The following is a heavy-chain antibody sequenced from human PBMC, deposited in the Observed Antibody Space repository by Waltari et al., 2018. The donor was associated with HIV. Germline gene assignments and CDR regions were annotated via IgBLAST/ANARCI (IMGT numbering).Heavy chain of an antibody. J-gene: IGHJ2*01. CDR1: SGSITRGNYY. CDR2: VYTSGST. D-gene: IGHD3-10*01. V-gene: IGHV4-61*02. CDR3: ARALDYYESGSFPLWFFDV. Sequence: QVQLQESGPGLVKPSQTLSLTCTVSSGSITRGNYYWSWLRQPAGKGLEWIGRVYTSGSTNYNPSLKNRVTISIDTSRNQFSLRLSSVAAADTAVYYCARALDYYESGSFPLWFFDVWGRGTLVTVSS.